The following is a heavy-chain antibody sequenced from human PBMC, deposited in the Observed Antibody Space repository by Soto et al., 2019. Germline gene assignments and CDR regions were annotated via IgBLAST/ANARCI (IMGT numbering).Heavy chain of an antibody. CDR3: PRKGYYDSSGYAVDY. CDR2: ICYDGSNK. Sequence: PXGSLRLTVAASGFTFSSYCMHWVRQAPGKGLEWVAVICYDGSNKYYADSVKGRFTISRDNSKNTLYLQMNSLRAEDTAVYYCPRKGYYDSSGYAVDYWGQGTLVTVSS. CDR1: GFTFSSYC. J-gene: IGHJ4*02. V-gene: IGHV3-33*01. D-gene: IGHD3-22*01.